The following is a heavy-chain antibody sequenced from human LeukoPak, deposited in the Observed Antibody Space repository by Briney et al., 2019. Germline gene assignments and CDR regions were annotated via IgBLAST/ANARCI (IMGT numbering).Heavy chain of an antibody. D-gene: IGHD1-26*01. CDR1: GGTFSSYA. J-gene: IGHJ4*02. CDR2: IIPIFGTA. Sequence: SVKVSCKASGGTFSSYAISWVRQAPGQGLEWMGRIIPIFGTANYAQKFQGRVTITTDESTSTAYMELSSLRSEDTAVYYCARDGPWERLRYGYFDYWGQGTLVTVSS. CDR3: ARDGPWERLRYGYFDY. V-gene: IGHV1-69*05.